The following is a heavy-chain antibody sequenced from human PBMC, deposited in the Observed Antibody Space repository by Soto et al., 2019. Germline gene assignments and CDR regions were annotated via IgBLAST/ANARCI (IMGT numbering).Heavy chain of an antibody. Sequence: QLQLQESGPGLVKPSETLSLTCTVSGGSISISSYYWGWIRQPPGKGLEWIGSIYYTGSTYYDPSLKSRVTLSVDTSKNQFSLKLSSVTAADTAVYYCARKLVGATDDFDYWGQGTLVTVSS. J-gene: IGHJ4*02. D-gene: IGHD1-26*01. CDR1: GGSISISSYY. CDR2: IYYTGST. CDR3: ARKLVGATDDFDY. V-gene: IGHV4-39*01.